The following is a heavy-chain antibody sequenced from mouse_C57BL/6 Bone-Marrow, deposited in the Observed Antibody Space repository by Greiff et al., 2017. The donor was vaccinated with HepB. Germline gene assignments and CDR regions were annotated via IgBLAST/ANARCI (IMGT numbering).Heavy chain of an antibody. CDR3: ARQRGNYGYAMDY. D-gene: IGHD2-1*01. J-gene: IGHJ4*01. Sequence: EVKLMESGGGLVQPGGSLKLSCAASGFTFSDYYMYWVRQTPEKRLEWVAYISNGGGSTYYPDTVKGRFTISRDNAKNTLYLQMSRLKSEDTAMYYCARQRGNYGYAMDYWGQGTSVTVSS. CDR2: ISNGGGST. V-gene: IGHV5-12*01. CDR1: GFTFSDYY.